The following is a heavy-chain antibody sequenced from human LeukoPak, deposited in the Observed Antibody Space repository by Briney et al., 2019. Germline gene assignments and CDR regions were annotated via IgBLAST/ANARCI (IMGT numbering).Heavy chain of an antibody. V-gene: IGHV3-23*01. CDR2: ISGSGGST. CDR1: GFSVSSNY. D-gene: IGHD3-22*01. J-gene: IGHJ4*02. CDR3: AKDREYYDSSGYYLGDYFDY. Sequence: GGSLRLSCAASGFSVSSNYMSWVRQAAGKGLGWVSAISGSGGSTYYADSVKGRFTISRDNSKNTLYLQMNSLRAEDTAVYYCAKDREYYDSSGYYLGDYFDYWGQGTLVTVSS.